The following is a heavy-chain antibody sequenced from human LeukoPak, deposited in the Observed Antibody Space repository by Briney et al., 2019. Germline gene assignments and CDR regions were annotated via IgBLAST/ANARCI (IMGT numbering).Heavy chain of an antibody. J-gene: IGHJ4*02. V-gene: IGHV4-34*01. CDR3: ARLTGDN. CDR1: GGSFSGYY. D-gene: IGHD3-16*01. Sequence: SGTLSLTCAVYGGSFSGYYWSWIRQPPGKGLEWIGEINHSGSTNYNPSLKSRVTISVDTSKNQFSLKLSSVTAADTAVYYCARLTGDNWGQGTLVTVSS. CDR2: INHSGST.